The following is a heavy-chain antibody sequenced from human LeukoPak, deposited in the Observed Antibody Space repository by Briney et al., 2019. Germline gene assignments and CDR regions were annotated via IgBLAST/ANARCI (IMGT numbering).Heavy chain of an antibody. CDR2: IYYSGST. CDR3: ARSYYYYYMDV. J-gene: IGHJ6*03. CDR1: GGSISSYY. Sequence: PSETLSPTCTVSGGSISSYYWSWIRQPPGKGLEWIGSIYYSGSTYYNPSLKSRVTISVDTSKTQFSLKLSSVTAADTAVYYCARSYYYYYMDVWGKGTTGTVSS. V-gene: IGHV4-59*05.